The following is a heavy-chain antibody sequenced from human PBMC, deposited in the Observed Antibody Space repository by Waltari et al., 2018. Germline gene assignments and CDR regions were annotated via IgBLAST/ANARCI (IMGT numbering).Heavy chain of an antibody. CDR1: GFTFSSYS. V-gene: IGHV3-21*01. CDR3: ARDNQLLY. D-gene: IGHD2-2*01. J-gene: IGHJ4*02. CDR2: ISSSSSYI. Sequence: EVQLVASGGGLVKHGGSLRPYCAASGFTFSSYSMNWVRQAPGKGLEWVSSISSSSSYIDYADSVKGRFTISRDNAKNSLYLQMNSLRAEDTAVYYCARDNQLLYWGQGTLVTVSS.